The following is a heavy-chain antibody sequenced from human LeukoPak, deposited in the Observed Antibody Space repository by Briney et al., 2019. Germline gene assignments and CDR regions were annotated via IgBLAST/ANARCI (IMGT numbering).Heavy chain of an antibody. CDR3: ARAPFYYDSSGYLFY. CDR2: INSDGSTT. V-gene: IGHV3-74*01. Sequence: GGSRRLSCAASGFTFSSYWMHWVRQASGKGLVWVSRINSDGSTTSYADSVKGRFTISRDNAKNTLYLQMNSLRAEDTAVYYCARAPFYYDSSGYLFYWGQGTLVTVSS. CDR1: GFTFSSYW. J-gene: IGHJ4*02. D-gene: IGHD3-22*01.